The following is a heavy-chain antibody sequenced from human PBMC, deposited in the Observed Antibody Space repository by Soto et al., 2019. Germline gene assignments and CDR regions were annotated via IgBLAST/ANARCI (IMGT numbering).Heavy chain of an antibody. CDR1: GASINSRSDY. CDR3: ARSSVGLGELKS. V-gene: IGHV4-31*03. Sequence: QVQLQESGPGLVKPSQTLSLTCIVSGASINSRSDYWTWVRQYPGEGLEWIGYFFDSGTAHYNPSLKSRVTISVDTSKNHFSLNLTSVTAADTAVYFCARSSVGLGELKSWGQGNLVVVSS. J-gene: IGHJ4*02. D-gene: IGHD3-10*01. CDR2: FFDSGTA.